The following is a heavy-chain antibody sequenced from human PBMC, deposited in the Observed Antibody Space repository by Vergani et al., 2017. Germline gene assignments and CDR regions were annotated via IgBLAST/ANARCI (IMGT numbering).Heavy chain of an antibody. D-gene: IGHD3-22*01. Sequence: QVQLVQSGAEVKKPGASVKVSCKASGYTFTSYAMHWVRQAPGQRLEWMGWINAGNGNTKYSQKFQGRVTITRDTSASTAYMELSSLRSEDTAVYYCARLSYDTTPYLQGGYDCWGQGTLVSVSS. CDR1: GYTFTSYA. V-gene: IGHV1-3*01. CDR2: INAGNGNT. J-gene: IGHJ4*02. CDR3: ARLSYDTTPYLQGGYDC.